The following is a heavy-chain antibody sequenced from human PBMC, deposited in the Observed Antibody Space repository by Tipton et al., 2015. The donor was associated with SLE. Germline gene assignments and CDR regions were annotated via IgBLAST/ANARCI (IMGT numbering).Heavy chain of an antibody. CDR2: IYHSGST. Sequence: TLSLTCTVSGGSISSYYWSWIRQPPGKGLEWIGSIYHSGSTYYNPSLKSRVTISVETSKNQFSLKLSSVTAADTAVYYCARDSPYYYDSSGYLDYYYGMDVWGQGTTVTVSS. J-gene: IGHJ6*02. V-gene: IGHV4-59*12. D-gene: IGHD3-22*01. CDR3: ARDSPYYYDSSGYLDYYYGMDV. CDR1: GGSISSYY.